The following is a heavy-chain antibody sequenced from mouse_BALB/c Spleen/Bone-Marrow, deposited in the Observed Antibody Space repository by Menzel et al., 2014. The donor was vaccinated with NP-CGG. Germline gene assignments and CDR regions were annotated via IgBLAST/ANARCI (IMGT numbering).Heavy chain of an antibody. Sequence: LVESGAELVRPGASVKLSCKASGYTFTSYRMNWVKQRPEQGLEWIGRIDPYDSETHYNQKFKDKAILTVDKSSSTAYMQLSSLTSEDSAVYYCAREGYYGNYDYAMDYWGQGTSVTVSS. J-gene: IGHJ4*01. CDR1: GYTFTSYR. D-gene: IGHD2-1*01. CDR2: IDPYDSET. V-gene: IGHV1-74*04. CDR3: AREGYYGNYDYAMDY.